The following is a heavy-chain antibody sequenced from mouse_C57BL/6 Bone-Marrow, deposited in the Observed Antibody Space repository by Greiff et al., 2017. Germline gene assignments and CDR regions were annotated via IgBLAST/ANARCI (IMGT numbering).Heavy chain of an antibody. V-gene: IGHV1-59*01. CDR2: IDPSDSYT. D-gene: IGHD3-1*01. Sequence: QVQLKQPGAELVRPGTSVKLSCKASGYTFTSYWMHWVKQRPGQGLEWIGVIDPSDSYTNYNQKFKGKATLTVDTSSSTAYMQLSSRTSEDSAVYYCALSSGYFDYWGQGTTLTVSS. CDR3: ALSSGYFDY. J-gene: IGHJ2*01. CDR1: GYTFTSYW.